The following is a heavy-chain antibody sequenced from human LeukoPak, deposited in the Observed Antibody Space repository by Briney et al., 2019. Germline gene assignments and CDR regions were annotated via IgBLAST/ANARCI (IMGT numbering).Heavy chain of an antibody. CDR1: GFTFNNYG. CDR2: IEQDGSEK. V-gene: IGHV3-7*01. J-gene: IGHJ4*02. Sequence: GGSLRLSCAASGFTFNNYGMHWVRQAPGKGLEWVANIEQDGSEKYYVDSVKGRSTISRDNARNSLYLQMNSLRAEDTAVYYCTTHHSSGWHFFDYWGQGTLVTVSS. D-gene: IGHD6-19*01. CDR3: TTHHSSGWHFFDY.